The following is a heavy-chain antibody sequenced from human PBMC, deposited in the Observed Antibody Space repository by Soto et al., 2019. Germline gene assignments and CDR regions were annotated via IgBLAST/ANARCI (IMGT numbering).Heavy chain of an antibody. Sequence: GGSLRLSCAASGFTVSSNYMSWVRQAPGKGLEWVSVIYSGGSTYYADSVKGRFTISRDNSKNTLYLQMNSLRAEDTAVYYCARPSHVDNYYYYGMDVWGQGTTVTAP. J-gene: IGHJ6*02. V-gene: IGHV3-53*01. D-gene: IGHD3-16*01. CDR1: GFTVSSNY. CDR3: ARPSHVDNYYYYGMDV. CDR2: IYSGGST.